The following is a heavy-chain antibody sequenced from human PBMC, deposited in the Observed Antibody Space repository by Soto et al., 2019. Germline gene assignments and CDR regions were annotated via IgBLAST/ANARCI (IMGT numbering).Heavy chain of an antibody. CDR2: ISAYNGNT. D-gene: IGHD5-12*01. Sequence: QVPLVQSGAEVKKPGASVKVSCKASGYTFTSYGISWVRQAPGQGLEWMGWISAYNGNTNYAQKLRGRVTMTTDTSTSTAYMELRSLRSDDTAVYYCARMGSGYEDYYYYYMDVWGKGTTVTVSS. J-gene: IGHJ6*03. CDR3: ARMGSGYEDYYYYYMDV. CDR1: GYTFTSYG. V-gene: IGHV1-18*01.